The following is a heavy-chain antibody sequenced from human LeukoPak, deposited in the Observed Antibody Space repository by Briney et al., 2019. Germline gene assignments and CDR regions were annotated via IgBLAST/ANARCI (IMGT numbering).Heavy chain of an antibody. Sequence: SETLSLTCTVSGGSISSGSYYWSWIRQPAGKGLEWIGRIYTSGSTNYNPSLKSRVTISVDTSKNQFSLKLSSVTAADTAVYYCARRQQRSRGLGWFDPWGQGTLVTVSS. CDR3: ARRQQRSRGLGWFDP. CDR1: GGSISSGSYY. D-gene: IGHD6-13*01. V-gene: IGHV4-61*02. J-gene: IGHJ5*02. CDR2: IYTSGST.